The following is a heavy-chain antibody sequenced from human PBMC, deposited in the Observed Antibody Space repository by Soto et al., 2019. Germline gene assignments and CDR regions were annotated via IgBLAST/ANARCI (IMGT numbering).Heavy chain of an antibody. CDR2: ISGSGGST. CDR1: GFTFSSYA. D-gene: IGHD6-13*01. J-gene: IGHJ6*02. Sequence: GGSLRLSCAASGFTFSSYAMSWVRQAPGKGLEWVSAISGSGGSTYYADSVKGRFTISRDNSKNTLYLQMNSLRAEDTAVYYCAARGTIAADYYYYGMDVWGQGTTVTVSS. V-gene: IGHV3-23*01. CDR3: AARGTIAADYYYYGMDV.